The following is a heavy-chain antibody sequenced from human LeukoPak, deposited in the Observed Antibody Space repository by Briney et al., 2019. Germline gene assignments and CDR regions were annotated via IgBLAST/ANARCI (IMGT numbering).Heavy chain of an antibody. CDR3: ASSQYYYDSSGYD. D-gene: IGHD3-22*01. CDR1: DYSISSGYY. J-gene: IGHJ4*02. V-gene: IGHV4-38-2*02. Sequence: SETLSLTCIVSDYSISSGYYWGWIRQPPGKGLEWIGNSYYNPSLKSRVTISVDTSKNQFSLKMNSVTAADTAVYYCASSQYYYDSSGYDWGQGILVTVSS. CDR2: S.